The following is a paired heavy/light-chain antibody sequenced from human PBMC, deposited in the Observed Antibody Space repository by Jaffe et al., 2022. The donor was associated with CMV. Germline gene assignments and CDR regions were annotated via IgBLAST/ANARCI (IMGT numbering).Light chain of an antibody. V-gene: IGKV1-9*01. CDR2: AAS. CDR1: QGISSY. Sequence: DIQLTQSPSFLSASVGDRVTITCRASQGISSYLAWYQQKPGKAPKLLIYAASTLQSGVPSRFSGSGSGTEFTLTISSLQPEDFATYYCQQLNSYLLFTFGPGTKVDIK. CDR3: QQLNSYLLFT. J-gene: IGKJ3*01.
Heavy chain of an antibody. J-gene: IGHJ6*02. CDR1: GGSISSYY. D-gene: IGHD6-13*01. CDR3: ARDLYSSSSWYAYYYYGMDV. Sequence: QVQLQESGPGLVKPSETLSLTCTVSGGSISSYYWSWIRQPAGKGLEWIGRIYTSGSTNYNPSLKSRVTMSVDTSKNQFSLKLSSVTAADTAVYYCARDLYSSSSWYAYYYYGMDVWGQGTTVTVSS. V-gene: IGHV4-4*07. CDR2: IYTSGST.